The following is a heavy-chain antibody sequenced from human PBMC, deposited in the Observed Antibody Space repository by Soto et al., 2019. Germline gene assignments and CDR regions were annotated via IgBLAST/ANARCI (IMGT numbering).Heavy chain of an antibody. CDR3: GVAAAGYNWFDP. J-gene: IGHJ5*02. D-gene: IGHD6-13*01. CDR2: IIPILGIA. V-gene: IGHV1-69*04. CDR1: GYTFTSYG. Sequence: GASVKVSCKASGYTFTSYGISWVRQAPGQGLEWMGRIIPILGIANYAQKFQGRVTITADKSTSTAYMELSSLRSEDTAVYYCGVAAAGYNWFDPWGQGTLVTVSS.